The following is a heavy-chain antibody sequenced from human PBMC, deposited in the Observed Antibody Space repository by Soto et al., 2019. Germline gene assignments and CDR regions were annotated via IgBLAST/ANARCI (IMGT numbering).Heavy chain of an antibody. J-gene: IGHJ4*02. CDR3: ARDLRTARGEYSGYDHLRPFWRSRVGGGGYEY. Sequence: EASVKVSCKSSCYTFTSYGISWVRQSPGQWLECIVWVIAYNGDTNYAQKLQGRVTMTTDTSTSTAYMELRSLRSDDTAVYYCARDLRTARGEYSGYDHLRPFWRSRVGGGGYEYWGQGTLVTVSS. V-gene: IGHV1-18*01. CDR2: VIAYNGDT. CDR1: CYTFTSYG. D-gene: IGHD5-12*01.